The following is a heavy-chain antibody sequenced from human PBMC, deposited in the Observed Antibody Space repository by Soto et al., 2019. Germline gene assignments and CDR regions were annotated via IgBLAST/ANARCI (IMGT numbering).Heavy chain of an antibody. CDR2: IYPGDSDT. CDR1: GYSFTTYW. CDR3: ARRAGDGDYADY. D-gene: IGHD4-17*01. Sequence: GESLKISFKASGYSFTTYWIGWVRQMPGKGLEWMGIIYPGDSDTRYSPSFQGQVTVSADKSINTAYLQWSSLKASDTAMYYCARRAGDGDYADYWGQGTLVTVSS. V-gene: IGHV5-51*01. J-gene: IGHJ4*02.